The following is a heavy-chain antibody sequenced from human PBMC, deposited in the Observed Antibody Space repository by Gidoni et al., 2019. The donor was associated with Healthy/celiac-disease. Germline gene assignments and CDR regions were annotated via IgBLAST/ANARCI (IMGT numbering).Heavy chain of an antibody. CDR3: ARERGVVPANWFDP. Sequence: QVQLQQWGAGLLKPSETLSLTCAVYGGSFSGYYWSWIRQPPGKGLEWIGEINHSGSTNYNPSLKSRVTISVDTSKNQFSLKLSSVTAADTAVYYCARERGVVPANWFDPWGQGTLVTVSS. D-gene: IGHD2-2*01. CDR1: GGSFSGYY. J-gene: IGHJ5*02. V-gene: IGHV4-34*01. CDR2: INHSGST.